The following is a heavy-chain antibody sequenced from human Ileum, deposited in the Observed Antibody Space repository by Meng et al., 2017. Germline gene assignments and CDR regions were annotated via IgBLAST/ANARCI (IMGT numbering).Heavy chain of an antibody. CDR3: ARGWSDGYSTYFDY. J-gene: IGHJ4*02. CDR2: IRTSSSYI. CDR1: GFTFSSYT. D-gene: IGHD5-24*01. Sequence: GGSLRLSCAASGFTFSSYTMNWVRQIPGKGLEWISSIRTSSSYIYYADSLKGRSTISRDNAENSLSLQMNSLRVEDTAVYYCARGWSDGYSTYFDYWGRGTLVTVSS. V-gene: IGHV3-21*01.